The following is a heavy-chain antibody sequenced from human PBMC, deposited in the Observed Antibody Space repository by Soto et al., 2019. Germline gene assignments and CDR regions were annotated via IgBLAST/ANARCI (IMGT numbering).Heavy chain of an antibody. CDR2: ISGGANIT. Sequence: EVQLLESGGGLVQPGGSLRLSCAASASGFTFSSYAMIWVRQAPGQGLEWLSTISGGANITYYADAGKGRFTISRDITKNTLFLQMLGLRAEDTAVYFCAKSTVVPAPIDYWGQGTLVNVSS. D-gene: IGHD2-2*01. V-gene: IGHV3-23*01. CDR1: GFTFSSYA. CDR3: AKSTVVPAPIDY. J-gene: IGHJ4*02.